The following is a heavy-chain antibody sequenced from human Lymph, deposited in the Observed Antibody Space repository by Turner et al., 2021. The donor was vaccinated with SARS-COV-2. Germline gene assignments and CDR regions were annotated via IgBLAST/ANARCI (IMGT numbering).Heavy chain of an antibody. Sequence: QVQLQESGPGLVKPSETLSLTCTVSGGSISSCYWSWIRQPPGKGLEWIGYIHYSGSTNYNPSLKSRVTISVDTSKNQFSLKLNSVTAADTAVYYCARHGFSGWYGGGMDVWGQGTTVTVSS. D-gene: IGHD6-19*01. CDR1: GGSISSCY. CDR2: IHYSGST. CDR3: ARHGFSGWYGGGMDV. J-gene: IGHJ6*02. V-gene: IGHV4-59*08.